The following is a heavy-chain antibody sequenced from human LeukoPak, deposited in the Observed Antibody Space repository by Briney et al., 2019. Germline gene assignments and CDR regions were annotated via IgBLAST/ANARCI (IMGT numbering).Heavy chain of an antibody. CDR2: INHSGST. CDR1: GGSFSGYY. J-gene: IGHJ4*02. V-gene: IGHV4-34*01. CDR3: ARRMARNLARGPQRGYSYGYVGSGEGY. D-gene: IGHD5-18*01. Sequence: SETLSLTCAVYGGSFSGYYWSWIRQPPGKGLEWIGEINHSGSTNYNPSLKSRVTISVDTSKNQFSLKLSSVTAADTAVYYCARRMARNLARGPQRGYSYGYVGSGEGYWGQGTLVTVSS.